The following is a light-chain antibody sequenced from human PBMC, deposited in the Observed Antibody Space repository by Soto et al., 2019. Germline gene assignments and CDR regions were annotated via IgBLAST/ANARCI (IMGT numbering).Light chain of an antibody. V-gene: IGKV3-15*01. CDR1: QRISTN. Sequence: DIEMTQSPPILSVSPGEGATLSCRASQRISTNLAWYQHIPGQAPRLLIVSSSRRPTDIPARFSGSGSGTEFTLTISSLQSEDFAVYYCQQYNKWPRWTFGQGTKVDIK. CDR3: QQYNKWPRWT. CDR2: SSS. J-gene: IGKJ1*01.